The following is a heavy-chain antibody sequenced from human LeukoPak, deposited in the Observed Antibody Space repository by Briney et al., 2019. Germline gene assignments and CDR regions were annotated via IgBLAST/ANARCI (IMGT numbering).Heavy chain of an antibody. D-gene: IGHD3-22*01. J-gene: IGHJ4*02. Sequence: GGSLSLSCAASGFTFSSAAMTWVRQAPGKGLEWVSTVTGSDDRTYYADSVKGRFTISRDYSKNTLHLQMNSLRVEDTAIYYCAKGPHVGSGYHPDYWGQGTLVTVSS. CDR1: GFTFSSAA. CDR2: VTGSDDRT. V-gene: IGHV3-23*01. CDR3: AKGPHVGSGYHPDY.